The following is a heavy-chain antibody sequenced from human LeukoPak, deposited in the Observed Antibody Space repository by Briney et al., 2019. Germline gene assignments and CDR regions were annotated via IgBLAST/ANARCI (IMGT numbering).Heavy chain of an antibody. V-gene: IGHV3-7*01. J-gene: IGHJ4*02. CDR3: ARDASPSREFFDY. D-gene: IGHD3-10*01. CDR2: IKQDGSEK. CDR1: GFTFSSYW. Sequence: GGSLRLSCAASGFTFSSYWMSWVRQAPGKGLEWVANIKQDGSEKYYVDSVKGRFTISRDNAKNSLYLQMNSLRAEDTAVYYCARDASPSREFFDYWGQGTLVTVSS.